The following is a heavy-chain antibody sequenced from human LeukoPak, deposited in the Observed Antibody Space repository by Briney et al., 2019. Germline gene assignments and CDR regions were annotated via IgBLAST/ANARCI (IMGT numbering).Heavy chain of an antibody. V-gene: IGHV4-34*01. CDR3: ARGRRRGYSYGLDY. D-gene: IGHD5-18*01. J-gene: IGHJ4*02. Sequence: SETLSLTCAVYGGSFSGYYWSWIRQPPGKGLEWIGEINHSGSTNYNPSLKSRVTISVDTSKNQFSPKLSSVTAADTAVYYCARGRRRGYSYGLDYWGQGTLVTVSS. CDR2: INHSGST. CDR1: GGSFSGYY.